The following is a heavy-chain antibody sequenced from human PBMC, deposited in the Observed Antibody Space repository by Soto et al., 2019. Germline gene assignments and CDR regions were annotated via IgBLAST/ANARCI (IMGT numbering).Heavy chain of an antibody. V-gene: IGHV3-30-3*01. D-gene: IGHD6-6*01. CDR3: ARVAYVQYSSSSCFYGMDV. Sequence: PGGSQRLSCAASGFKCSSYAMRWVRKAPGKGLAWVAVISYDGSNKYYADSVKGRFTIYRDNSKNTLYLQMNSLRAEGTAVYYCARVAYVQYSSSSCFYGMDVWGQGTTDTVAS. CDR1: GFKCSSYA. J-gene: IGHJ6*02. CDR2: ISYDGSNK.